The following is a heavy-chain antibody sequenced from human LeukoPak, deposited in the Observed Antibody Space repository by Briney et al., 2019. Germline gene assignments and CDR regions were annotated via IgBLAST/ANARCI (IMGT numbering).Heavy chain of an antibody. V-gene: IGHV6-1*01. CDR1: GDSVSSNSAA. CDR2: TYYRSKWFS. J-gene: IGHJ5*02. D-gene: IGHD2-2*01. CDR3: ARGPAVLDP. Sequence: SQTLSLTCAISGDSVSSNSAAWNWIRQSPSRGLEWLGKTYYRSKWFSAYAVSVKSRIIINPDTSKNRFSLQLNSVTPEDTAVYYCARGPAVLDPWGQGTLVTVSS.